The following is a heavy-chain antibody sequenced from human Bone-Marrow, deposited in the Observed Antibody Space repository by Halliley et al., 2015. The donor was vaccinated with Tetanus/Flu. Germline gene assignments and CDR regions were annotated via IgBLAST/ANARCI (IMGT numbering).Heavy chain of an antibody. CDR3: ARSGSRDVTYWYFDL. J-gene: IGHJ2*01. D-gene: IGHD1-26*01. Sequence: IGHIHYTGSTFYNPSLKSRSTISLDASDKGFSLNLTSVTAADTAVYYCARSGSRDVTYWYFDLWGRGTPVTVSS. CDR2: IHYTGST. V-gene: IGHV4-31*02.